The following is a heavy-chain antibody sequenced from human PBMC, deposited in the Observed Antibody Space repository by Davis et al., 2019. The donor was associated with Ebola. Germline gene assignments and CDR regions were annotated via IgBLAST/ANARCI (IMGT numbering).Heavy chain of an antibody. CDR2: INSDGSFT. D-gene: IGHD6-19*01. CDR3: ARDGYSNDWGDY. J-gene: IGHJ4*02. V-gene: IGHV3-74*01. Sequence: GESLNISCAASGVTFRSNWMQWVRQAPGKGLVWVSRINSDGSFTSYADSVKGRFTISRDNAKNSLYLQMNSLRAEDTAVYYCARDGYSNDWGDYWGQGTLVTVSS. CDR1: GVTFRSNW.